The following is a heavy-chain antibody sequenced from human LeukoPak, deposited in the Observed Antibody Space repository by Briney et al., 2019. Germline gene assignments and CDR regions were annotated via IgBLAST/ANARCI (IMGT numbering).Heavy chain of an antibody. CDR3: ARGGYDPDY. CDR2: IKQDGSEE. Sequence: GGSLRLSCAASGFTFSSYSMNWVRQAPGKGLEWVANIKQDGSEEYYVDSVKGRFTISRDNAKNSLYLQMNSLRAEDTAVYYCARGGYDPDYWGQGTLVTVSS. D-gene: IGHD5-12*01. V-gene: IGHV3-7*01. J-gene: IGHJ4*02. CDR1: GFTFSSYS.